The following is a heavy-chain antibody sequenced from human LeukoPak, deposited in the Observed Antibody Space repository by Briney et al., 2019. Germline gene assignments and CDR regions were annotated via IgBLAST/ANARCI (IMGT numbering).Heavy chain of an antibody. D-gene: IGHD3-10*01. J-gene: IGHJ6*04. CDR3: ARDFEYYYGSGSLYYYYGMDV. CDR1: GGTFSSYA. V-gene: IGHV1-69*13. CDR2: IIPIFGTA. Sequence: SVKVSCKASGGTFSSYAISWVRQAPGQGLEWMGGIIPIFGTANYAQKFPGRVTITADESTSTAYMELSSLRSEDTAVYYCARDFEYYYGSGSLYYYYGMDVWGKGTTVTVSS.